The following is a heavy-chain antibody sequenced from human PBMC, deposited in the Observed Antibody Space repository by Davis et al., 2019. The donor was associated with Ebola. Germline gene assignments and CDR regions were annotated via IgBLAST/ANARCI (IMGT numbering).Heavy chain of an antibody. J-gene: IGHJ4*02. CDR3: ARQAAAYDY. D-gene: IGHD6-13*01. V-gene: IGHV4-34*01. Sequence: MPSETLSLTCAVYGGPSSGSYWSWIRQLPGKGLEWIGEINHSGSTNYNPSLKSRVTISVDTSKNQFSLKLSSVTAADTAVYYCARQAAAYDYWGQGTLVTVSS. CDR1: GGPSSGSY. CDR2: INHSGST.